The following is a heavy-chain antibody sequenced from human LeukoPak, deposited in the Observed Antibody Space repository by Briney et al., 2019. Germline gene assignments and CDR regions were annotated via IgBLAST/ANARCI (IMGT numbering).Heavy chain of an antibody. CDR3: ARSPHPQQLVDY. J-gene: IGHJ4*02. D-gene: IGHD6-13*01. V-gene: IGHV1-2*02. CDR1: GYTFTGYY. Sequence: GASVKASCKASGYTFTGYYMHWVRQAPGQGLEWMGWINPNSGGTNYAQKFQGRVTMTRDTSISTAYMELSRLRSDDTAVYYCARSPHPQQLVDYWGQGTLVTVSS. CDR2: INPNSGGT.